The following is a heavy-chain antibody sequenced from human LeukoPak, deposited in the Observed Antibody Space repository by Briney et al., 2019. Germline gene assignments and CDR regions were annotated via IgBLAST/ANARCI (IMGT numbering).Heavy chain of an antibody. CDR1: GGSIRSYY. CDR2: IYYSGST. D-gene: IGHD6-19*01. V-gene: IGHV4-59*12. Sequence: SETLSLTCTVSGGSIRSYYWSWIRQPPGKALEWIGYIYYSGSTNYNPSLKSRVTISVDKSKNQFSLKLSSVTAADTAVYYCASSYSSGWYNWFDPWGQGTLVTVSS. J-gene: IGHJ5*02. CDR3: ASSYSSGWYNWFDP.